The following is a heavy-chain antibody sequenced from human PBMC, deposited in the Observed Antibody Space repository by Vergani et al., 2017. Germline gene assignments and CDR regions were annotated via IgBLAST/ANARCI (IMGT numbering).Heavy chain of an antibody. Sequence: QLQESGPGLVKPSETLSLTCTVSGGSISDYYWTWFRQPPGKGLEWSSYIYHSGITNYNPSLKSRLVISVDTSNNQCPRKLSSVTAADTAVYYCARGTHIEWSRYYNYYMDFWGKGTTVTVSS. CDR1: GGSISDYY. CDR2: IYHSGIT. CDR3: ARGTHIEWSRYYNYYMDF. D-gene: IGHD2-21*01. J-gene: IGHJ6*03. V-gene: IGHV4-59*01.